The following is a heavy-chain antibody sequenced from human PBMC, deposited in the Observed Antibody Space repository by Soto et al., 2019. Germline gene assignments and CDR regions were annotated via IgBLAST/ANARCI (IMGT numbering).Heavy chain of an antibody. V-gene: IGHV3-33*01. CDR2: IWYDGSNK. CDR1: GFTFSSYG. CDR3: ALSTTTVVTPTYFDY. D-gene: IGHD4-17*01. Sequence: GGSLRLSCAASGFTFSSYGMHWVRQAPGKGLEWVAVIWYDGSNKYYADSVKGRFTISRDNSKNTLYLQMNSLRAEDTAVYYCALSTTTVVTPTYFDYWGQGTLVTVSS. J-gene: IGHJ4*02.